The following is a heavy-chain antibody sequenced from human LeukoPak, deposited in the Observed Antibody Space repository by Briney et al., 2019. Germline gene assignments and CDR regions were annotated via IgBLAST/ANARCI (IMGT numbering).Heavy chain of an antibody. J-gene: IGHJ4*02. CDR3: AKDMGISVAGTLDY. CDR2: NSWKCGSI. V-gene: IGHV3-9*01. Sequence: SLRLSCAAPGFTLDYYAMPSVPQAPGKGLERVPGNSWKCGSIGYANSVNGRFTNSIDDAKISLYLQMNSLRSEDTALYYCAKDMGISVAGTLDYWGQGTLVTVSS. D-gene: IGHD6-19*01. CDR1: GFTLDYYA.